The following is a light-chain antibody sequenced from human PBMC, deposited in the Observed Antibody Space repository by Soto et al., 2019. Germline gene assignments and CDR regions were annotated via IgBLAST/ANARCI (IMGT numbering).Light chain of an antibody. J-gene: IGKJ1*01. CDR2: GAS. CDR1: QSVGSNF. Sequence: EIVLTQSPGTLSLSPGERATLSCRASQSVGSNFLAWYQQKPGQAPRILIFGASVRATGIPDRFSGSGSGTDFTLTISRLEPEDFAVYYCQQYGSLSWAFGQGTKV. CDR3: QQYGSLSWA. V-gene: IGKV3-20*01.